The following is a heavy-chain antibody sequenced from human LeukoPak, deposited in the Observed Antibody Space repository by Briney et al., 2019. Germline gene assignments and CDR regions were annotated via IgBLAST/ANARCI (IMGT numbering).Heavy chain of an antibody. CDR2: ISTTGSDI. Sequence: GGSLRLSCAASGFTFSNFGMSWVRQAPGKGLEWASSISTTGSDIYYADSVRGRFTISRDNAKNSLYLQMTSLRVEDTAVYYCAREVTGYKSGHKYSWFDPWGQGTLVTVSS. CDR1: GFTFSNFG. J-gene: IGHJ5*02. D-gene: IGHD6-19*01. V-gene: IGHV3-21*06. CDR3: AREVTGYKSGHKYSWFDP.